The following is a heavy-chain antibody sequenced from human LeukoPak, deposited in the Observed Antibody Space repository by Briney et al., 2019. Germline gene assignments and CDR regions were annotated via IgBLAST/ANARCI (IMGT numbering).Heavy chain of an antibody. D-gene: IGHD3-22*01. Sequence: SVKVSCKASGGTFSSYAISWVRQAPGQGLEWMGRIIPILGIANYAQKFQGRVTITADKSTSTAYMELSSLRSEDTAVYYCAISGYYDSSGYYRYGMDVWGQGTTVTVSS. CDR3: AISGYYDSSGYYRYGMDV. V-gene: IGHV1-69*04. J-gene: IGHJ6*02. CDR2: IIPILGIA. CDR1: GGTFSSYA.